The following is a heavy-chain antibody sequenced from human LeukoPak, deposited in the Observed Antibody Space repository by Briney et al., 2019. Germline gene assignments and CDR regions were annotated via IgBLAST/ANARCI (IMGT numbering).Heavy chain of an antibody. J-gene: IGHJ6*03. CDR2: ISSSGTTI. D-gene: IGHD1-26*01. V-gene: IGHV3-48*03. CDR3: AKSQRGYYPRRTYYYYMDV. Sequence: GGSLRLSRAASGFSFTDSEMNWVRQAPGKGLEWISYISSSGTTIYYADSVKGRFTISRDNAKNSLYLQMNSLRAEDAAVYYCAKSQRGYYPRRTYYYYMDVWGKGTTVTVSS. CDR1: GFSFTDSE.